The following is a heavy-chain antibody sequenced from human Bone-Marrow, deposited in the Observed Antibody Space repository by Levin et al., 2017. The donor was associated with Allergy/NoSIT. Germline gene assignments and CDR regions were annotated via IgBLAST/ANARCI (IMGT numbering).Heavy chain of an antibody. V-gene: IGHV3-21*01. D-gene: IGHD3-16*01. CDR3: ARNMMAVDY. Sequence: GESLKISCAASGFTFSSYSMNWVRQAPGKGLEWVSSISSSSSYIYYADSVKGRFTISRDNAKNSLYLQMNSLRAEDTAVYYCARNMMAVDYWGQGTLVTVSS. CDR2: ISSSSSYI. CDR1: GFTFSSYS. J-gene: IGHJ4*02.